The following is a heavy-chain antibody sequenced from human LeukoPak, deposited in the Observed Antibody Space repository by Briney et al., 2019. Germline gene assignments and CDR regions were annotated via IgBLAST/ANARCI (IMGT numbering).Heavy chain of an antibody. V-gene: IGHV1-18*04. CDR3: ARYPSASGEYYFDY. D-gene: IGHD2/OR15-2a*01. Sequence: DSVKLSCKASGYTFTSYCISWVRQAPGQGLEWMGWIRAYNGNTYYAQKLQGRVTMTTDTSTNTACMDLRSLRSDDTAVYYCARYPSASGEYYFDYWGRGSLVTVS. CDR2: IRAYNGNT. J-gene: IGHJ4*02. CDR1: GYTFTSYC.